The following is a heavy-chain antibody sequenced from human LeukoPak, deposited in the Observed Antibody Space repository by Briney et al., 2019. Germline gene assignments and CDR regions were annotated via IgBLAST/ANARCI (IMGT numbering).Heavy chain of an antibody. Sequence: GASVKVSCKASGYTFTGYYMHWVRQAPGQGLEWMGWINPNSGGTNYAQKFQGRVTMTRDTSISTAYMELSRLRSDDTAVYYCARALGSSAAGIVWFDPWGQGTLVTVSS. CDR3: ARALGSSAAGIVWFDP. CDR2: INPNSGGT. V-gene: IGHV1-2*02. CDR1: GYTFTGYY. D-gene: IGHD6-13*01. J-gene: IGHJ5*02.